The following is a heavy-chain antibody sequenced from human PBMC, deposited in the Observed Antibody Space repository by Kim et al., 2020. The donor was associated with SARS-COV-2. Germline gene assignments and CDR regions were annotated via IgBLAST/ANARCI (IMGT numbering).Heavy chain of an antibody. CDR1: GYTFSNYY. J-gene: IGHJ4*02. V-gene: IGHV1-46*01. CDR2: INPSGGST. Sequence: ASVKVSCKASGYTFSNYYIHWVRQAPGQGLEWMGIINPSGGSTSYAQKFQGRVTMTRDTSTSTVYMELSSLRSEDTAVYYCARGGRPVVTGICPCDYWGQGTLVTVSS. D-gene: IGHD2-21*02. CDR3: ARGGRPVVTGICPCDY.